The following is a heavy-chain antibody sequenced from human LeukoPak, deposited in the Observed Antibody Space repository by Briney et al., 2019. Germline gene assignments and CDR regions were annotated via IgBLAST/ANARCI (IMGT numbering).Heavy chain of an antibody. D-gene: IGHD3-3*01. J-gene: IGHJ4*02. V-gene: IGHV3-11*04. CDR3: ARDLITIFGVATGGLDY. CDR2: ISSSGSTI. Sequence: GGSLRLSCAASGFTFSDYYRSWIRQAPGKGLEWVSYISSSGSTIYYADSVNGRFTISRDNAKNALYLQMNSLRAEDTAVYYCARDLITIFGVATGGLDYWGQGTLVTVSS. CDR1: GFTFSDYY.